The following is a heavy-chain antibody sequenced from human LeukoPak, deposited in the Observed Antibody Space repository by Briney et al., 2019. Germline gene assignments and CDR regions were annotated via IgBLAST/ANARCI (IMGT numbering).Heavy chain of an antibody. J-gene: IGHJ4*02. D-gene: IGHD3-10*01. CDR1: GYTFTGYY. V-gene: IGHV1-2*02. CDR2: INPNSGGT. Sequence: GASVKVSCKASGYTFTGYYIHWVRQAPGQGLEWMGWINPNSGGTKYAQKFQGRVTMTRDTSISTAYMELSRLRSDDTAVYYCARGYPPITMVRGVHFDYWGQGTLVTVSS. CDR3: ARGYPPITMVRGVHFDY.